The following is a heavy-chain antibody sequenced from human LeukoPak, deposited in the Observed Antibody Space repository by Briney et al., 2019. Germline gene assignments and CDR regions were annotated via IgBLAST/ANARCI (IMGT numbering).Heavy chain of an antibody. V-gene: IGHV5-51*01. CDR1: GYNFTNFW. CDR3: ARGPWNSGTFDY. D-gene: IGHD1/OR15-1a*01. CDR2: IYPGDSDT. J-gene: IGHJ4*02. Sequence: EESLKISCKGFGYNFTNFWIGWVRQMPGKGLEWMGIIYPGDSDTRYSPSFQGQVTISADKSISTAYLQWSSLKASDTAMYYCARGPWNSGTFDYWGQGTLVTVSS.